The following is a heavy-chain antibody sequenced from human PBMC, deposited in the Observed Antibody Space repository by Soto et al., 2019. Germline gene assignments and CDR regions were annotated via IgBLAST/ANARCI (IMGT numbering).Heavy chain of an antibody. V-gene: IGHV4-59*01. J-gene: IGHJ4*02. D-gene: IGHD6-19*01. CDR1: GGSISSYY. CDR3: ARDLAVADGIGY. CDR2: IYYSGST. Sequence: SETLSLTCTVSGGSISSYYWSWIRQPPGKGLEWIGYIYYSGSTNYNPSLKSRVTISVDTSKNQFSLKLSSVTAADTAVYYCARDLAVADGIGYWGQGTLVTVSS.